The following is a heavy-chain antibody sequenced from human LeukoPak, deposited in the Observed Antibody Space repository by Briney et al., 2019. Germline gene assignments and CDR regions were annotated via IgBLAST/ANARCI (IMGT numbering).Heavy chain of an antibody. CDR3: ANFYYYGSGTYEGA. J-gene: IGHJ5*02. V-gene: IGHV3-23*01. Sequence: GGSLRLSCAASGFTFNTYAMSWVRQAPGKGLEWVSDISGTGSSRYYADSVQGRFTISRDNSKNMVHLQMNSLRADDTAVYLCANFYYYGSGTYEGAWGQGTLVTVSS. D-gene: IGHD3-10*01. CDR1: GFTFNTYA. CDR2: ISGTGSSR.